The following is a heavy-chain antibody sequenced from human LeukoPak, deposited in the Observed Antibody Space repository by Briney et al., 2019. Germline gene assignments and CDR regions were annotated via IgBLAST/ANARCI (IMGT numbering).Heavy chain of an antibody. J-gene: IGHJ4*02. CDR3: AKDPVPYGGNSM. Sequence: GGSLRLSCAASGFTFSSYAMSWVRQAPGKGLEWVSAISGRGGSTYYADSVKGRFTISRDNSKNTLYLQMNSLRAEDTAVYYCAKDPVPYGGNSMWGQGTLVTVSS. CDR2: ISGRGGST. CDR1: GFTFSSYA. D-gene: IGHD4-23*01. V-gene: IGHV3-23*01.